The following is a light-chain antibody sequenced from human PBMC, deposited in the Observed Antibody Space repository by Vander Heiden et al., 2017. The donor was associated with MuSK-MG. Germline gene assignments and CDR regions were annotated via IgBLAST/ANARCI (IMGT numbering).Light chain of an antibody. CDR2: DAS. Sequence: DIQMTQSPSSLSASVGDRVTITCQASQDISNYLNWYQQKPWKAPKLLIYDASNLETGVPSRFSGSGSGTDFTFTISSLQPEDIATYYCQQYDNLPLTFGHGTKVDIK. J-gene: IGKJ3*01. V-gene: IGKV1-33*01. CDR1: QDISNY. CDR3: QQYDNLPLT.